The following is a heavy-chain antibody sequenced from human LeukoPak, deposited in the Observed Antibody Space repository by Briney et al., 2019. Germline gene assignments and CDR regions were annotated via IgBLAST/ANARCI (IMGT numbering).Heavy chain of an antibody. CDR2: IRYDGSNK. Sequence: GGSLRLSCVTSGFPFSTYSMNWVRQAPGKGLEWVAFIRYDGSNKYYADSVKGRFTISRDNSKNTLYLQMNSLGAEDTAVYYCAKLAGRELGYWGQGTLVTVSS. V-gene: IGHV3-30*02. J-gene: IGHJ4*02. CDR3: AKLAGRELGY. D-gene: IGHD1-26*01. CDR1: GFPFSTYS.